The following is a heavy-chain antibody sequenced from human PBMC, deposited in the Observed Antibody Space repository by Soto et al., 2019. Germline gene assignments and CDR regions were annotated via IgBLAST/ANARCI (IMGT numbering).Heavy chain of an antibody. V-gene: IGHV3-7*01. CDR1: GFTFSSYW. Sequence: EVQLVESGGGLVQPGGPLRLSCAASGFTFSSYWMSWVRQAPGKGLEWLANINEGGSEKYYVDSVKGRFTISRDNAKNSLYLQMNSLRDEDTAVYYCARDGQGGFLDYWGQGTLVTVSS. CDR2: INEGGSEK. D-gene: IGHD5-12*01. J-gene: IGHJ4*02. CDR3: ARDGQGGFLDY.